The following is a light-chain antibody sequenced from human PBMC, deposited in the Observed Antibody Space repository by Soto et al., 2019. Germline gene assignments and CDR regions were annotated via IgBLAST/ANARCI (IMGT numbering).Light chain of an antibody. CDR3: CSYAGSSSLV. V-gene: IGLV2-23*01. CDR2: EGT. Sequence: QSALTQPASVSGSPGQSITISCTGTSSDVGNYNLVSWYQQHPSKAPKLIIYEGTKRPSGVSNRFSVSKSGNTASLTISGLQAEDEADYYCCSYAGSSSLVFGGGTKLTVL. J-gene: IGLJ3*02. CDR1: SSDVGNYNL.